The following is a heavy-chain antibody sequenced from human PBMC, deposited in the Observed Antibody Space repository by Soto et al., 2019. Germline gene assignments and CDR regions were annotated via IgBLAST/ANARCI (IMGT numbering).Heavy chain of an antibody. CDR2: ISSSSSYI. CDR3: SRDKGEELLWSFPDY. CDR1: GFTFSSYS. V-gene: IGHV3-21*01. J-gene: IGHJ4*02. Sequence: GGSLRLSCAASGFTFSSYSMNWVRQAPGKGLEWVSSISSSSSYIYYADSVKGQFNISRDNAKNSLYLQMNSLRAEDTSMYYCSRDKGEELLWSFPDYWGPGPLVTVSS. D-gene: IGHD3-10*01.